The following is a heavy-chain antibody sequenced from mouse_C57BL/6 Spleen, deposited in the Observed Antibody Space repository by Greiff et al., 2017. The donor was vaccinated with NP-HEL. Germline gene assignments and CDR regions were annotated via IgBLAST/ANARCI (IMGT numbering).Heavy chain of an antibody. CDR2: IRNKANGYTT. CDR3: ARYKGGYYVEWYFDV. V-gene: IGHV7-3*01. D-gene: IGHD2-3*01. J-gene: IGHJ1*03. CDR1: GFTFTDYY. Sequence: EVHLVESGGGLVQPGGSLSLSCAASGFTFTDYYMSWVRQPPGKALEWLGFIRNKANGYTTEYSASVKGRFTISRDNSQSILYLQMNALRAEDSATYYCARYKGGYYVEWYFDVWGTGTTVTVSS.